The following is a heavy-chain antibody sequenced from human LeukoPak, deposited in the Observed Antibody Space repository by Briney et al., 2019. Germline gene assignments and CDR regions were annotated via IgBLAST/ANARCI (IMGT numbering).Heavy chain of an antibody. D-gene: IGHD5-12*01. CDR2: IYPGDSYT. V-gene: IGHV5-51*01. J-gene: IGHJ4*02. CDR1: GYLFTRYW. CDR3: ARHGSGYDCDHFDG. Sequence: GESLEIFCEGSGYLFTRYWIGWVRQMPGKGLEWVGIIYPGDSYTRYSPSFQGQVTISANNSFSTANLQWSSLKASKTARNSGARHGSGYDCDHFDGGGQGSLVTAPS.